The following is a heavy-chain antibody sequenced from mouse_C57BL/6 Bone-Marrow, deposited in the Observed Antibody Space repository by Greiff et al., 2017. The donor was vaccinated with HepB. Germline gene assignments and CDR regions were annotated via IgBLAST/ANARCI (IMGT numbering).Heavy chain of an antibody. CDR1: GYSFTNYL. CDR2: INPGSGGT. V-gene: IGHV1-54*01. CDR3: AREGTTVGGDY. D-gene: IGHD1-1*01. J-gene: IGHJ4*01. Sequence: QVQLKESGAELVRPGPSVKVSCKASGYSFTNYLIEWVKQRPGQGLEWIGVINPGSGGTNYNEKFKGKATLTADKSSSTAYMQLSSLTSEDSAVYFCAREGTTVGGDYWGQGTSVTVSS.